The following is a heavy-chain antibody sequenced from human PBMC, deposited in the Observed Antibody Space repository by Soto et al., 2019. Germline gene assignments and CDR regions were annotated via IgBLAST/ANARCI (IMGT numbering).Heavy chain of an antibody. CDR2: INHSGST. D-gene: IGHD3-3*01. CDR3: ARGRAYYDFWSGYYHYYYYGMDV. J-gene: IGHJ6*02. CDR1: GGSFSGYY. V-gene: IGHV4-34*01. Sequence: ETLSLTCAVYGGSFSGYYWSWIRQPPGKGLEWIGEINHSGSTNYNPSLKSRVTISVDTSKNQFSLKLSSVTAADTAVYYCARGRAYYDFWSGYYHYYYYGMDVWGQGTTVTVSS.